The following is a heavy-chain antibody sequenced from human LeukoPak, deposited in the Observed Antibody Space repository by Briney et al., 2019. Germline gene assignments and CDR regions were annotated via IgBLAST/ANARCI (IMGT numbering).Heavy chain of an antibody. CDR2: ISGSGGST. CDR3: ARDRPRRGETRDGYR. J-gene: IGHJ4*02. V-gene: IGHV3-23*01. D-gene: IGHD5-24*01. Sequence: GGSLRLSCAASGFTFSSYAMSWVRQAPGKGLEWVSAISGSGGSTYYADSVKGRFTISRDNSKNTLYLQMNSLRAEDTAVYYCARDRPRRGETRDGYRWGQGTVVTVSS. CDR1: GFTFSSYA.